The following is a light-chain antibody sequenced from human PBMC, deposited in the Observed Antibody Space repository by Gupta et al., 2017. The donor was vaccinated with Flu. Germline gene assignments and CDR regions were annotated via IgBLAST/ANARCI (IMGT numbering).Light chain of an antibody. J-gene: IGKJ4*01. CDR3: QEHLAAPI. CDR1: QSFLHSFNNKHY. Sequence: DTSITQPPDSLAVSLGERATINCKSSQSFLHSFNNKHYLAWYLVKPGQPPKPIIYWASNLETGVPARFSGRGSGTDFTLTISRLQAEDVAACYCQEHLAAPIFGRGTKLEIK. CDR2: WAS. V-gene: IGKV4-1*01.